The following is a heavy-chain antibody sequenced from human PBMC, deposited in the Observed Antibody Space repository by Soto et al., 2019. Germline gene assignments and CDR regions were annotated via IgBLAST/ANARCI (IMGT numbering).Heavy chain of an antibody. Sequence: PLGSLRLSCEASGFTLRNYAMTWVRQAPGKGLEWVSLISANDVGTYYAESVKTRFTISTDQSRNTVYLQMDGLRADDTAIYYCAKAKNDYNWDNRPPFDYWGQGTLVTVSS. CDR3: AKAKNDYNWDNRPPFDY. V-gene: IGHV3-23*01. J-gene: IGHJ4*02. CDR1: GFTLRNYA. D-gene: IGHD1-20*01. CDR2: ISANDVGT.